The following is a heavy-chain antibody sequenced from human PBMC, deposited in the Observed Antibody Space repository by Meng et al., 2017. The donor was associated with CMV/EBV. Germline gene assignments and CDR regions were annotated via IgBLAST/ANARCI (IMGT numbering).Heavy chain of an antibody. Sequence: GGSLRLSCAASGFTFSSYSMNWVRQAPGKELEWVSSISSSSSYIYYADSVKGRFTISRDNAKNSLYLQMNSLRAEDTAVYYCARDPYGYCSSISCYTPDYWGQGTLVTVSS. CDR1: GFTFSSYS. V-gene: IGHV3-21*01. CDR3: ARDPYGYCSSISCYTPDY. D-gene: IGHD2-2*02. CDR2: ISSSSSYI. J-gene: IGHJ4*02.